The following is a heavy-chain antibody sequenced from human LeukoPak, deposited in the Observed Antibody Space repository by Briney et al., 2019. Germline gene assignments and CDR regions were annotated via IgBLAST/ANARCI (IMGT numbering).Heavy chain of an antibody. V-gene: IGHV1-2*02. CDR1: GYTFTGYY. CDR2: INPNSGGT. Sequence: ASVKVSCKASGYTFTGYYMHWVRQAPGQGLEWMGWINPNSGGTNYAQKFQGRVTTTRDTSISTAYMELSRLRSDDTAVYYCARGAIVVVPAAGGRVWFDPWGQGTLVTVSS. J-gene: IGHJ5*02. CDR3: ARGAIVVVPAAGGRVWFDP. D-gene: IGHD2-2*01.